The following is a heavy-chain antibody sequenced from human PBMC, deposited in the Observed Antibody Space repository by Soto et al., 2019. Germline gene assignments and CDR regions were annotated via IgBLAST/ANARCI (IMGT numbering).Heavy chain of an antibody. CDR2: INVYSGST. Sequence: QVQLVQSGAEVKKPGASVKVSCKASGYTFTSYSISWVRQAPGQGLEWMGWINVYSGSTKYAQKFQGRVTMTTDTSTSTVYMELRSLTSDDTAVYYCARDGVAVTTGIAGYWGQGNLVNVSS. J-gene: IGHJ4*02. CDR3: ARDGVAVTTGIAGY. CDR1: GYTFTSYS. V-gene: IGHV1-18*01. D-gene: IGHD4-4*01.